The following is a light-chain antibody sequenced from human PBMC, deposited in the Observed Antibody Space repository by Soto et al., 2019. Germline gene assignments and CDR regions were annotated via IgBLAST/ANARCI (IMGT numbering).Light chain of an antibody. J-gene: IGKJ5*01. Sequence: DIQMTQSPSSLSASVGDRVTITCRASQGISNYLAWFQQKPGKAPKSLIYAASSLQSGAPSKFRDTGSGSDFTLNISSLQPDDLASCYCQQYNCYPITFDQGTRLEIK. CDR2: AAS. CDR1: QGISNY. V-gene: IGKV1-16*02. CDR3: QQYNCYPIT.